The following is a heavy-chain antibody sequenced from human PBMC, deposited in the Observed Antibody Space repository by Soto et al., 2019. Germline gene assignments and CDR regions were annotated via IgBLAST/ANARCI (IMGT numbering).Heavy chain of an antibody. V-gene: IGHV4-39*01. J-gene: IGHJ5*02. Sequence: GTLCLTCTVSGDSISNRNYHWGWTRQPPGKGLEVIGTVYSNGHTYHNPSLKSRLAMAVDTSKNQFSLSLISVTAADTAVYLCASLTNGRPGDXGGQGTWVPVSX. CDR1: GDSISNRNYH. CDR2: VYSNGHT. CDR3: ASLTNGRPGDX. D-gene: IGHD2-8*01.